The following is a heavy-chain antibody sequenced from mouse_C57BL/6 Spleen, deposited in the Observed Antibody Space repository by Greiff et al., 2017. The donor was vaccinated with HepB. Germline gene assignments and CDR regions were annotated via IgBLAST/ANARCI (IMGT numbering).Heavy chain of an antibody. CDR2: IDPENGDT. Sequence: DVQLQESGAELVRPGASVKLSCTASGFNIKDDYMHWVKQRPEQGLEWIGWIDPENGDTEYASKFQGKATITADTSSNTAYLQLSSLTSEDTAVYYCTSLPRGYWGQGTTLTVSS. V-gene: IGHV14-4*01. CDR1: GFNIKDDY. CDR3: TSLPRGY. J-gene: IGHJ2*01.